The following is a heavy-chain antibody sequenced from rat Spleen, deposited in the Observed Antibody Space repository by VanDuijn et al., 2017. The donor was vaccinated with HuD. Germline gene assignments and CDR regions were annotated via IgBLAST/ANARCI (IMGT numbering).Heavy chain of an antibody. Sequence: EVQLVESGGGLVQPGRSLKLSCAASGFTYSNYVMAWVRQAPTKGLEWVASISTGGGNTYYRDSVKGRFTISRDNAKNTLYLQMDSLRSEDTATYYCTRASYSGAVMYTTDYWGQGVMVTVSS. J-gene: IGHJ2*01. V-gene: IGHV5S13*01. CDR1: GFTYSNYV. CDR3: TRASYSGAVMYTTDY. D-gene: IGHD1-6*01. CDR2: ISTGGGNT.